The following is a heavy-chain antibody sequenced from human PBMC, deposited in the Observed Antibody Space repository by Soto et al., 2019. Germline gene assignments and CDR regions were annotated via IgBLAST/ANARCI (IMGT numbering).Heavy chain of an antibody. Sequence: SETLSLTCTVSGGSISSSSYYWGWIRQPPGKGLEWIGSIYYSGSTYYNPSLKSRVTISVDTSKNQFSLKLSSVTAADTAVYYCARAGRNYDSSGYYSTGWFDPWGQGTLVTVSS. V-gene: IGHV4-39*01. J-gene: IGHJ5*02. CDR1: GGSISSSSYY. D-gene: IGHD3-22*01. CDR3: ARAGRNYDSSGYYSTGWFDP. CDR2: IYYSGST.